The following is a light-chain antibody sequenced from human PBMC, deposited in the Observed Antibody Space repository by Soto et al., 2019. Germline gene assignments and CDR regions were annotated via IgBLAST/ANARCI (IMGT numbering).Light chain of an antibody. CDR3: QQYGSSPLT. Sequence: EIVLTQSPGTLSLSPGERATLSCRASQSVFNSYLAWHQQRPGQAPRVVISGTSTRAPGIPDRFSGSVSGSDFTLITSRLEPEDFAGYYCQQYGSSPLTFGQGTKLEI. V-gene: IGKV3-20*01. J-gene: IGKJ2*01. CDR1: QSVFNSY. CDR2: GTS.